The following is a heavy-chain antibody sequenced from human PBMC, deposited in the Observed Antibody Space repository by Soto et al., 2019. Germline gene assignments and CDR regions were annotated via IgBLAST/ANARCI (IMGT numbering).Heavy chain of an antibody. CDR3: AHAGDYDLLTFDH. J-gene: IGHJ4*02. CDR1: GFSLSSYGMG. V-gene: IGHV2-5*02. CDR2: IYWDDDK. D-gene: IGHD4-17*01. Sequence: QITLKESGPTLVRPAQPLTLTCGFSGFSLSSYGMGVAWIRQHPGKALEWLALIYWDDDKRYSPSLKDRLTISKDTSSNQVVLTITNMDPGDTATYFCAHAGDYDLLTFDHWGPGTLVTVSS.